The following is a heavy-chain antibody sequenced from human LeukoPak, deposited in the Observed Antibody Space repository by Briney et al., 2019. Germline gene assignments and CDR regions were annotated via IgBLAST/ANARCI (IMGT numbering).Heavy chain of an antibody. CDR1: RFTFSSYE. V-gene: IGHV3-48*03. CDR3: ARGGYCSGTTCYSLNAFDI. J-gene: IGHJ3*02. Sequence: PGGSLRLSCAASRFTFSSYEMNWVRQAPGKGLEWVSYITSSGGSNIYYAVSVKGRFTISRDNAKNSLYLQMNSLRAEDTAVYYCARGGYCSGTTCYSLNAFDIWGQGTMVTVSS. CDR2: ITSSGGSNI. D-gene: IGHD2-2*03.